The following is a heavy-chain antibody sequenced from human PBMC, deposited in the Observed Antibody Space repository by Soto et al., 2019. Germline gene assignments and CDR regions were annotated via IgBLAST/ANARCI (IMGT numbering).Heavy chain of an antibody. CDR2: IYYSGHT. Sequence: SETLSLTCTVSGDSVSSRDYYWTWIRQPPGKGLEWIGYIYYSGHTYYSPSPRSRLTISIYTSKNQFSLELRSVTAADTAVYFCAREPTGPSDMGVWGLGTTVTVSS. J-gene: IGHJ6*02. CDR3: AREPTGPSDMGV. V-gene: IGHV4-30-4*01. D-gene: IGHD1-1*01. CDR1: GDSVSSRDYY.